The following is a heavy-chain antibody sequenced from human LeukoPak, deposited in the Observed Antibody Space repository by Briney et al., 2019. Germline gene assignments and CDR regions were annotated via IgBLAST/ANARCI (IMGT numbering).Heavy chain of an antibody. Sequence: PGGSLRLSCVSSGFTLGTAWMSWVRQAPGKGLEWLGHIKSEGEGATTDYAAPAKGRSAISRDDSKNMIYLQMSSLKIDDTAIYYCIAHFPYFYGFDVWGKGTTVTVSS. J-gene: IGHJ6*04. V-gene: IGHV3-15*01. CDR2: IKSEGEGATT. CDR3: IAHFPYFYGFDV. CDR1: GFTLGTAW. D-gene: IGHD3-3*02.